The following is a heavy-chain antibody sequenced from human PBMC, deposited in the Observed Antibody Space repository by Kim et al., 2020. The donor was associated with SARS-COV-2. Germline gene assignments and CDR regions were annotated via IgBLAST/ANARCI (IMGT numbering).Heavy chain of an antibody. CDR3: ARTYGSGALAFNFDS. V-gene: IGHV1-69*13. CDR1: GGTFSSSA. CDR2: IIPIFGAT. J-gene: IGHJ4*02. D-gene: IGHD3-10*01. Sequence: SVKVSCKASGGTFSSSAISWVRQAPGQGLEWMGGIIPIFGATNYAQKFQDRVTFTADESTSTADMALSSLRSDDTAVYYCARTYGSGALAFNFDSWGQGTLVTVSS.